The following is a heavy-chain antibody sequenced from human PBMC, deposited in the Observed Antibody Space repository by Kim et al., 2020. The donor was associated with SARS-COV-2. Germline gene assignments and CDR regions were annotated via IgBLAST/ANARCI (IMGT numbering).Heavy chain of an antibody. CDR1: GFTFSSYG. V-gene: IGHV3-30*03. Sequence: GGSLRLSCAASGFTFSSYGMHWVRQAPGKGLEWVAVISYDGSNKYYADSVKGRFTISRDNSKNTLYLQMNSLRAEDTAVYYCARAIQLWVNYYYYGMDVWGQGTTVTVSS. CDR2: ISYDGSNK. D-gene: IGHD5-18*01. J-gene: IGHJ6*02. CDR3: ARAIQLWVNYYYYGMDV.